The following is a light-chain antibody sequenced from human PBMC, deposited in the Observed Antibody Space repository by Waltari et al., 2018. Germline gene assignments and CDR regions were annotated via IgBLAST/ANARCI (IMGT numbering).Light chain of an antibody. CDR3: SSYTSTWV. CDR1: SSDLAVFNS. Sequence: QSALTQSASASGSPGQSITISCTGPSSDLAVFNSVSWYHKHPGKAPQLMIYDVSKRPSGVSNRFSGSKSGNTASLTISGLQAEDEADYYCSSYTSTWVFGGGTKLTVL. J-gene: IGLJ3*02. V-gene: IGLV2-14*01. CDR2: DVS.